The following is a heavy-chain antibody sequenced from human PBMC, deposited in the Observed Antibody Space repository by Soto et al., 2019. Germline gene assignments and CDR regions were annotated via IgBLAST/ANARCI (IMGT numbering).Heavy chain of an antibody. J-gene: IGHJ4*02. CDR1: GFTFSSYA. Sequence: EVQLLESGGGLVQPGGSLRLSCAASGFTFSSYAMSWVRQAPGKGLEWVSAISGSGGSIYYADSVKGRFTISRDNSKNTLYLQMNSLRAEDTAVYYCVKVIPLSGSYYPDYWGQGTLVTVSS. CDR2: ISGSGGSI. CDR3: VKVIPLSGSYYPDY. D-gene: IGHD1-26*01. V-gene: IGHV3-23*01.